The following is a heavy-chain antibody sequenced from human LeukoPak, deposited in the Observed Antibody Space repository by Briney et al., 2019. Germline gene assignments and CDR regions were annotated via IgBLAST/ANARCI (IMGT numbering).Heavy chain of an antibody. CDR2: ISGSGGST. D-gene: IGHD5-24*01. CDR3: ARDREMTTINYGMDV. Sequence: PGGSLRLSRAASGFTFSSYAMSWVRQAPGKGLEWVSAISGSGGSTYYADSVKGRFTISRDNSKNTPYLQMSSLRADDTAVYYCARDREMTTINYGMDVWGQGTTVTVSS. V-gene: IGHV3-23*01. CDR1: GFTFSSYA. J-gene: IGHJ6*02.